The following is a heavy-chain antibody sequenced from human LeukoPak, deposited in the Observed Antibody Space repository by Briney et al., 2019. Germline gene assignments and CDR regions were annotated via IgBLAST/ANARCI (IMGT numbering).Heavy chain of an antibody. J-gene: IGHJ4*02. V-gene: IGHV3-9*01. Sequence: GRSLRLSCAASGFTFDDYAMHWVRQAPGKGLEWVSGISWNSGSIGYADSVKGRFTISRDNAKNSLYLQMNSLRAEDTALHYCAKDRACSSTSCYPPYSSSSEFDYWGQGTLVIVSS. D-gene: IGHD2-2*01. CDR1: GFTFDDYA. CDR3: AKDRACSSTSCYPPYSSSSEFDY. CDR2: ISWNSGSI.